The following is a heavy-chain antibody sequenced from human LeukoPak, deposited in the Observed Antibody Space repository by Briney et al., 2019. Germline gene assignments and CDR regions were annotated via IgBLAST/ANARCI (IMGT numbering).Heavy chain of an antibody. V-gene: IGHV3-21*01. CDR1: GLTFSIYR. D-gene: IGHD6-19*01. CDR2: INVSSTYI. J-gene: IGHJ6*02. Sequence: PGGSLRLSCAASGLTFSIYRMNWVRQAPGKGLGWVAFINVSSTYIYYADSVKGRFTISRDNAKNSLYLQMNSLRAEDTAVYYCARDQVYSSGDGMAVWGQGTTVTVSS. CDR3: ARDQVYSSGDGMAV.